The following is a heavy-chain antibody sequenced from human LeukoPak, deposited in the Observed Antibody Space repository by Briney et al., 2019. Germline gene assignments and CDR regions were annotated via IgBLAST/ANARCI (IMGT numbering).Heavy chain of an antibody. V-gene: IGHV3-15*01. Sequence: KPGGSLRLSCAASGFTFSNAWMSWVRQAPGKRLEWVGRIKSKTDGGTTDYAAPVKGRFTISRDDSKNTLYLHMNSLKTEDTAVYYCTTPAGAANWFDPWGQGTLVTVSS. CDR3: TTPAGAANWFDP. CDR2: IKSKTDGGTT. CDR1: GFTFSNAW. D-gene: IGHD1-26*01. J-gene: IGHJ5*02.